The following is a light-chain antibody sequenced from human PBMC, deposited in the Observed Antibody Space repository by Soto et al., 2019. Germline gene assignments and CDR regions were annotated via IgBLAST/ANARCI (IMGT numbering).Light chain of an antibody. CDR2: AAS. J-gene: IGKJ4*01. Sequence: DIKMTQSPSSLSASVGDRVTITCRASQGISNYLAWYQQKPGKVPKLLIYAASTLQSGVPSRFSGSGSGTDFTLTISSLQPEDVATYYCQKYNSAPSLFGGGTKVEIK. V-gene: IGKV1-27*01. CDR3: QKYNSAPSL. CDR1: QGISNY.